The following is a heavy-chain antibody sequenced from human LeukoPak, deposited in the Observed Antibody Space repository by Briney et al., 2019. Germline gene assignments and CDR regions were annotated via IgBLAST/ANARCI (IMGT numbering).Heavy chain of an antibody. J-gene: IGHJ4*02. CDR2: IYYNGNT. V-gene: IGHV4-39*01. CDR3: ARTVGTHRFDY. D-gene: IGHD4-23*01. Sequence: SETLSLTCSVSGGSLSSSDYYWGWIRPPPGERLEWLGTIYYNGNTYYNPSLQSRVIISVDTSKTQLSLKLTSVTAPDTAVYYCARTVGTHRFDYWGQGILVTVSS. CDR1: GGSLSSSDYY.